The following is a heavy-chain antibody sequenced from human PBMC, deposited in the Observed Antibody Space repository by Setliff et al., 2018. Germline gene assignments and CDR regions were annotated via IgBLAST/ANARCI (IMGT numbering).Heavy chain of an antibody. Sequence: SVKVSCKASGGPLNSYSFSWVRQAPGQGLEWMGRIIPVLDITRYSQKFQGRVTITADKSTGIIYMELTSLRSDDTAVYYCARAPSVELVTIRTNSWFTYWGQGTLVTVSS. CDR3: ARAPSVELVTIRTNSWFTY. D-gene: IGHD5-18*01. J-gene: IGHJ4*02. CDR1: GGPLNSYS. CDR2: IIPVLDIT. V-gene: IGHV1-69*02.